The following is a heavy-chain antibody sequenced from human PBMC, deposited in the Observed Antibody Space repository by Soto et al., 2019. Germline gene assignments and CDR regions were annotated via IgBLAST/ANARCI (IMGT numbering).Heavy chain of an antibody. CDR2: TYYRSKWST. CDR3: TRALSGSYDS. Sequence: SPTLSLTCALSGDSVSSKAAAWNWIRQSPSRGLEWLGRTYYRSKWSTDYAVSVKSRITINPDTSKNQFSLQLNSVTPEDTAVYYCTRALSGSYDSWGQGTLVTVSS. CDR1: GDSVSSKAAA. J-gene: IGHJ5*01. D-gene: IGHD1-26*01. V-gene: IGHV6-1*01.